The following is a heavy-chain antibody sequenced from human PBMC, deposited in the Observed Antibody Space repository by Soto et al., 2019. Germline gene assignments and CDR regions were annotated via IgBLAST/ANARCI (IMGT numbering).Heavy chain of an antibody. CDR1: GASITFGGYS. Sequence: QLQLHESGSGLVKPSQTLSLTCTVSGASITFGGYSWSWIRQPPGKVLEWIGYINHLETTFYNPSFESRLTLSIDRAKNQFSLKLHSMSAADRAVYFCARGGGSDSFDYWGQGILVTVSS. D-gene: IGHD1-26*01. CDR3: ARGGGSDSFDY. V-gene: IGHV4-30-2*01. J-gene: IGHJ4*02. CDR2: INHLETT.